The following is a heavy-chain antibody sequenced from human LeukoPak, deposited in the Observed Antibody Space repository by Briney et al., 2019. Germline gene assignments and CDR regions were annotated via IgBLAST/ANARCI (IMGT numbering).Heavy chain of an antibody. V-gene: IGHV5-51*01. J-gene: IGHJ4*02. CDR1: GCSFTSYW. D-gene: IGHD3-22*01. CDR3: ARRSRYYYDSSGYYYFDY. CDR2: IYPGDSDT. Sequence: GASLQISCKGSGCSFTSYWIGWVRQMPGKGLEWMGIIYPGDSDTRYSPSFQGQVTISADKSISTAYLQWSSLEASDTAMYYCARRSRYYYDSSGYYYFDYWGQGTLVTVSS.